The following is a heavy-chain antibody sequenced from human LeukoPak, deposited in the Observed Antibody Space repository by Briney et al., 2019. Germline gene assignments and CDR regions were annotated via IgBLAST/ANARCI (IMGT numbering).Heavy chain of an antibody. Sequence: SETLSLTCAVSGGSISSGGYSWSWVRQPPGKGLEWIGYIYHSGSTYYNPSLKSRVTISVDRSKNQFSLKLSSVTAADTAVYYCARTSIAARRANAFDIWGQGTMVTVSS. CDR1: GGSISSGGYS. J-gene: IGHJ3*02. CDR2: IYHSGST. D-gene: IGHD6-6*01. V-gene: IGHV4-30-2*01. CDR3: ARTSIAARRANAFDI.